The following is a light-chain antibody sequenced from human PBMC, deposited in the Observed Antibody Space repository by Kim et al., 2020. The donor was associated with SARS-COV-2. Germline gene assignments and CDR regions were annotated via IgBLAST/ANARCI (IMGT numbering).Light chain of an antibody. CDR2: GNN. J-gene: IGLJ2*01. Sequence: QRVTTSCTGSSSNIGADYVVHWYQQVPGTAPKLLIYGNNNRPSGVPDRFSGSKSGTSASLAITGLQAEDEADYYCQSYDSSLSAVLFGGGTQLTVL. CDR1: SSNIGADYV. V-gene: IGLV1-40*01. CDR3: QSYDSSLSAVL.